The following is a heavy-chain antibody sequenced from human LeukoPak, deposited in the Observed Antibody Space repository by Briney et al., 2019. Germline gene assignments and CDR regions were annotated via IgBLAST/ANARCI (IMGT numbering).Heavy chain of an antibody. Sequence: SETLSLTCAVYGGSFSGYYWSWIRQPAGKGLEWIGEINHSGSTNYNPSLKSRVTISVDTSKNQFSLKLTSVTAADTAVYYCARAGSGYRDWGQGTLVTVSS. CDR2: INHSGST. V-gene: IGHV4-34*01. CDR3: ARAGSGYRD. D-gene: IGHD6-19*01. J-gene: IGHJ4*02. CDR1: GGSFSGYY.